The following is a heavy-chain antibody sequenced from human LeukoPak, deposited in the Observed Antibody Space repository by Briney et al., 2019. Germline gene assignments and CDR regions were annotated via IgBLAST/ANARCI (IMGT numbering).Heavy chain of an antibody. D-gene: IGHD2-15*01. CDR1: GYTFTGYY. Sequence: ASVKVSCKASGYTFTGYYMHWVRQAPGQGLEWMGWINPNSGGTNYAQKFQGRVTMTRDTSISTAYMELSRLRSDDTAVYYCARTLGYCSGDSCSTAEYWGQGTLVTVSS. CDR2: INPNSGGT. CDR3: ARTLGYCSGDSCSTAEY. V-gene: IGHV1-2*02. J-gene: IGHJ4*02.